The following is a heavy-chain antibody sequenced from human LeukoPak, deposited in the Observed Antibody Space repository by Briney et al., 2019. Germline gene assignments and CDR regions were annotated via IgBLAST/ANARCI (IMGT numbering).Heavy chain of an antibody. D-gene: IGHD6-13*01. V-gene: IGHV3-66*01. Sequence: PAGSLTLSCTASGFTVSSYHKSWVRQAPGQGLEWDSVIYSGGSTYYTDSAKGSITISRDNYKNKIHLQMNSLRAEDTAVYYCARDLKITTAGKIYYSMDVWGQGTTVSVS. CDR2: IYSGGST. CDR3: ARDLKITTAGKIYYSMDV. J-gene: IGHJ6*02. CDR1: GFTVSSYH.